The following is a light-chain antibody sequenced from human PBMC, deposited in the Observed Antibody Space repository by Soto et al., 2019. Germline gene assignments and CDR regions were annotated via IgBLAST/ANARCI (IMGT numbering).Light chain of an antibody. V-gene: IGKV1-9*01. J-gene: IGKJ4*01. Sequence: DIQLTQSPSFLSASVGDRVTITCRASQGISSYLAWYQQKPGKAPKVLIYAASTLQSGVPSRFSGSGSGTEFTLTISSLQAEDFATYCCQQLNGYPLTFGGGTKVEIK. CDR1: QGISSY. CDR3: QQLNGYPLT. CDR2: AAS.